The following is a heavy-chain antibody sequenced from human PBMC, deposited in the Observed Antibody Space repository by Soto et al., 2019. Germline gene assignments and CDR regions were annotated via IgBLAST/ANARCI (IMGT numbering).Heavy chain of an antibody. D-gene: IGHD2-8*01. V-gene: IGHV3-7*01. J-gene: IGHJ5*02. Sequence: ESGGGLVPPGGSLRLSCAASGFTFSSHWMTWVRQVPGKGLEWVANINQDGSDQYYVDSVKGRFTISRDNAKNSLCLHMNSLRVEDTAVYYCATSMRHTLNPWGQGTLVTVSS. CDR1: GFTFSSHW. CDR3: ATSMRHTLNP. CDR2: INQDGSDQ.